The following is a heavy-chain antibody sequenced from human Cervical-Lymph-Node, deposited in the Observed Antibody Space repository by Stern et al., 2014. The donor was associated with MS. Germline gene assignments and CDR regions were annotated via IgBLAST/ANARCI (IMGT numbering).Heavy chain of an antibody. CDR2: IKRDGSEK. D-gene: IGHD6-13*01. Sequence: EVQLEESGGGLVQPGGSLRLSCAASGFTFSAYWMSWVRQAPGKGLEWVANIKRDGSEKYYVDYVKGRFTISRDNAKNSLYLQMNSLRAEDTAVYYCTRDYYSSSWWGQGTLVTVSS. CDR3: TRDYYSSSW. V-gene: IGHV3-7*01. J-gene: IGHJ4*02. CDR1: GFTFSAYW.